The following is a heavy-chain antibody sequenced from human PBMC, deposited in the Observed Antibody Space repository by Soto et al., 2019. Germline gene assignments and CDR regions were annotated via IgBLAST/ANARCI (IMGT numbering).Heavy chain of an antibody. V-gene: IGHV3-64*01. Sequence: GGSLRLSCAASGFTFSTYAMHWVRQAPGKGLEYVSAISSNGGTTYYANSVKGRFTISRDNSKNTLYLQMGSLRAGDMAVYYCAKEFGYGSGSPDAFDIWGQRTMDTVSS. CDR1: GFTFSTYA. CDR3: AKEFGYGSGSPDAFDI. CDR2: ISSNGGTT. J-gene: IGHJ3*02. D-gene: IGHD3-10*01.